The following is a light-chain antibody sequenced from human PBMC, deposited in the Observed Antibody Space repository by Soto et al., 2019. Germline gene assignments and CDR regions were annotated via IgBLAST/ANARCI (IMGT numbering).Light chain of an antibody. CDR3: QHYGTSTRT. Sequence: EVVLTQSPGTLSLSPGDTATLSCRATQSISSGYLAWYQQKPGQAPRLLIYGASSRATGIPDRFSAIGSGADFTLTISGLEPEDFAVYYCQHYGTSTRTFGQGTKV. J-gene: IGKJ1*01. CDR1: QSISSGY. CDR2: GAS. V-gene: IGKV3-20*01.